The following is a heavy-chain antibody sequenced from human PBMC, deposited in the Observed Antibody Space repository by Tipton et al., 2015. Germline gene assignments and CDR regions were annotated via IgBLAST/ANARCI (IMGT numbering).Heavy chain of an antibody. CDR1: GYSFSTYY. CDR2: IYPGDSTA. J-gene: IGHJ3*02. V-gene: IGHV5-51*01. D-gene: IGHD2-21*02. Sequence: QLVQSGAEEKKTGESLKISCKGYGYSFSTYYTGWVRQTPERGLEWEAIIYPGDSTARYNPSFQDQVASSADRTVSTAYLQWSSLKASDTAMYYCARVLGDCGGDCASRLYAFDIWGQGTMVTVSS. CDR3: ARVLGDCGGDCASRLYAFDI.